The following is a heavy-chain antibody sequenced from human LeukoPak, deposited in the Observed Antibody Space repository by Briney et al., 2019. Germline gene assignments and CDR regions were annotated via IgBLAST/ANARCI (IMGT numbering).Heavy chain of an antibody. Sequence: SETLSLTCTVSGDSISNYYWSWIRQPPGKGLEWIGEINHSGSTNYNPSLKSRVTISVDTSKNQFSLKLSSVTAADTAVYYCARHGRSGWYQGLGHYYMDVWGKGTTVTISS. J-gene: IGHJ6*03. V-gene: IGHV4-34*01. CDR1: GDSISNYY. CDR2: INHSGST. D-gene: IGHD6-19*01. CDR3: ARHGRSGWYQGLGHYYMDV.